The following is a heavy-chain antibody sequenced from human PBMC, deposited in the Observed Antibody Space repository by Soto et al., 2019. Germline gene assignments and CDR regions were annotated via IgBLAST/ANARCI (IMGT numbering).Heavy chain of an antibody. CDR3: ARDDFGSMDYYDSSGYLGPSFDI. J-gene: IGHJ3*02. D-gene: IGHD3-22*01. Sequence: PGGSLRLSCAASGFTFSSYSMNWVRQAPGKGLEWVSSISSSSSYIYYADSVKGRFTISRDNAKNSLYLQMNSLRAEDTAVYYCARDDFGSMDYYDSSGYLGPSFDIWGQGTMVTVSS. CDR2: ISSSSSYI. V-gene: IGHV3-21*01. CDR1: GFTFSSYS.